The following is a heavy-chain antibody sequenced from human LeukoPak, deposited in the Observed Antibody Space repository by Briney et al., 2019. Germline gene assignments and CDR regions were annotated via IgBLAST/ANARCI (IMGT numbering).Heavy chain of an antibody. CDR1: VGSISSSSYD. J-gene: IGHJ3*02. CDR3: ARLMGGATGGPAFDI. CDR2: IYERGTT. Sequence: SGTLSLTCTVSVGSISSSSYDWGWIRHPPGKGLEWIRSIYERGTTYYNPSLNSRVSISVDTSKNQFCLKLSSVTGADTAVYYCARLMGGATGGPAFDIWGQGTMVTVSS. D-gene: IGHD1-26*01. V-gene: IGHV4-39*01.